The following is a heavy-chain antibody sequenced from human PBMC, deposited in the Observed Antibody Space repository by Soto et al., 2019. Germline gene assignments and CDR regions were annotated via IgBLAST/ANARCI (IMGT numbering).Heavy chain of an antibody. CDR2: IYHSGST. CDR1: GGSISSGGYS. J-gene: IGHJ5*02. Sequence: QLQLQESGSGLVKPSQTLSLTCAVSGGSISSGGYSWSWIRQPPGQGLEWIGDIYHSGSTYYYPSLQSGATISVDRPRNPFSLTRTSVAAADTAVYYCARVPSPWGQGTLVTVS. CDR3: ARVPSP. V-gene: IGHV4-30-2*01.